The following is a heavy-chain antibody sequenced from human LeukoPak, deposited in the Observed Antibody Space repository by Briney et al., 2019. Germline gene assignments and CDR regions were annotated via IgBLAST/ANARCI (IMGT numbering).Heavy chain of an antibody. D-gene: IGHD6-6*01. V-gene: IGHV3-7*01. CDR1: GFTFSSYA. CDR2: IKQDESEK. J-gene: IGHJ3*02. CDR3: ARDRIDYFGAARRSAFDI. Sequence: PGGSLRLSCAASGFTFSSYAMSWVRQAPGKGLGWVANIKQDESEKYYVDSVKGRFTISRDNARNSLYLQMNSLRAEDTAVYYCARDRIDYFGAARRSAFDIWGQGTMVTVSS.